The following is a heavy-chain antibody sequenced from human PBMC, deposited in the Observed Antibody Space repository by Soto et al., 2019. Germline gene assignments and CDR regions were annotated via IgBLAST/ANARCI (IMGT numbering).Heavy chain of an antibody. CDR1: GYTFTSYG. J-gene: IGHJ4*02. V-gene: IGHV1-18*01. CDR2: ISAYNGNT. CDR3: EGEEEVLRGVESWAY. D-gene: IGHD3-10*01. Sequence: QVQMVQSGTEVKKPGASVKVSCKASGYTFTSYGLSWVRQAPGQGLEWMGWISAYNGNTKYAQKVQDRVTMTTDTPTNTAYRELRGLRPDDRAVYYCEGEEEVLRGVESWAYWGQGTLVTASS.